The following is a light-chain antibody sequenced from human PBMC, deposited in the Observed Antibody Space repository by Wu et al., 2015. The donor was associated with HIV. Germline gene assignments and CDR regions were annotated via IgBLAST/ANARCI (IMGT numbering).Light chain of an antibody. J-gene: IGKJ1*01. Sequence: TGDRVTITCRASQDISTYLAWYQQKSGTAPKFLIYGASTLQSGVPSRFSGSGSGTEFTLTISCLQSEDFASYSCQQYYTFPPTFGQGTEVEI. CDR3: QQYYTFPPT. CDR1: QDISTY. V-gene: IGKV1-8*01. CDR2: GAS.